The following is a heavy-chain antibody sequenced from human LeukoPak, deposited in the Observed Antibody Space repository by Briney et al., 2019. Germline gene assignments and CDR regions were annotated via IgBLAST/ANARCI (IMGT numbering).Heavy chain of an antibody. CDR1: GGSISSSSYY. D-gene: IGHD4-17*01. V-gene: IGHV4-39*01. CDR2: IYYSGST. Sequence: SETLSLTCTVSGGSISSSSYYWGWIGQPPGKGLEWIGSIYYSGSTYYNPSLKSRVTISVDTSKNQFSLKLSSVTAADTAVYYCARPYSTVTTHYFDYWGQGTLVTVSS. CDR3: ARPYSTVTTHYFDY. J-gene: IGHJ4*02.